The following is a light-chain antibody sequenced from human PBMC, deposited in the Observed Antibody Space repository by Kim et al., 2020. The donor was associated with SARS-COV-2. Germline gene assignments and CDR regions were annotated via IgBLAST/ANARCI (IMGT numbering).Light chain of an antibody. Sequence: GRKVTISCSGSSSNIGNNYVSWYQQLPGTAPKLLIYDNNKRPSGMPDRFSGSKSGTSATLGITGLQTGDEADYYCGTWDSSLSAVVFGGGTQLTVL. CDR3: GTWDSSLSAVV. CDR2: DNN. V-gene: IGLV1-51*01. J-gene: IGLJ2*01. CDR1: SSNIGNNY.